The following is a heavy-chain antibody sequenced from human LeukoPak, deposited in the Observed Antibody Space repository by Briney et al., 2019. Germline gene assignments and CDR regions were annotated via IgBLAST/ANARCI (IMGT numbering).Heavy chain of an antibody. CDR3: ARDLMGIAYRGAFYY. D-gene: IGHD6-13*01. Sequence: LSLTCTASGYSISSGYYWGWIRQAPGKGLEWVSYISSSGSTIYYADSVKGRFTISRDNAKNSLYLQMNSLRAEDTAVYYCARDLMGIAYRGAFYYWGQGTLVTVSS. J-gene: IGHJ4*02. V-gene: IGHV3-11*01. CDR1: GYSISSGYY. CDR2: ISSSGSTI.